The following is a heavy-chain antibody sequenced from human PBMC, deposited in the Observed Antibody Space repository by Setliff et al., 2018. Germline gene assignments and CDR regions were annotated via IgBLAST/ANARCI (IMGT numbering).Heavy chain of an antibody. CDR1: GFTFSTYA. V-gene: IGHV3-23*03. CDR3: AKPQVELRWGFES. Sequence: GGSLRLSCAASGFTFSTYAMSWVRQAPEKGLEWVSTIYSGDRNTFYTDSVQGRFTIFRDGSKNTLFLHMTSLRAEDTAVYYCAKPQVELRWGFESWGQGTPVTVSS. J-gene: IGHJ4*02. CDR2: IYSGDRNT. D-gene: IGHD1-7*01.